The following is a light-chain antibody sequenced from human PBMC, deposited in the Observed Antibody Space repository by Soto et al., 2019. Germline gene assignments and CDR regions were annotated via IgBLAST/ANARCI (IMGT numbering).Light chain of an antibody. CDR2: EVS. V-gene: IGLV2-14*01. J-gene: IGLJ3*02. CDR3: SSYTSTSTVV. CDR1: SSDIGGYNY. Sequence: QSALTQPASVSGSPGQSITVSCTETSSDIGGYNYVSWYQQHPGKAPKLMIYEVSNRPSGVSNRFSASKSGNTASLTISGLQAEDEADYFCSSYTSTSTVVFGGGTQLTVL.